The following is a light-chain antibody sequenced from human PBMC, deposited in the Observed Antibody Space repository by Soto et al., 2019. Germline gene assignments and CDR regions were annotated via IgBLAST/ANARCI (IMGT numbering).Light chain of an antibody. Sequence: EIVLTQSPATLSLAPGERATLSCRASPSVTNFLAWYQQKPGQAPRILIYGAFNRATGIPARLSGSGSGTDLNLTISRLEPEDVAVYYCQQYYSTPWTCGQGTKVDIK. CDR3: QQYYSTPWT. J-gene: IGKJ1*01. V-gene: IGKV3-11*01. CDR2: GAF. CDR1: PSVTNF.